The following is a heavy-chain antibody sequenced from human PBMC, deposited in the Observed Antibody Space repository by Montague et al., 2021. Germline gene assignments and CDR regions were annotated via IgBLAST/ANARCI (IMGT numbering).Heavy chain of an antibody. D-gene: IGHD5/OR15-5a*01. J-gene: IGHJ4*02. V-gene: IGHV4-59*11. CDR2: IYYTGMA. CDR1: GASMDRHY. Sequence: SETLSLTCTVSGASMDRHYWTWVRQPPGEGLQWLAYIYYTGMANYNPSLKSRLTVSMDISKNQFSLKMRSMAAADTAIYYCVRRSVSNYFDYWGQGTLVTASS. CDR3: VRRSVSNYFDY.